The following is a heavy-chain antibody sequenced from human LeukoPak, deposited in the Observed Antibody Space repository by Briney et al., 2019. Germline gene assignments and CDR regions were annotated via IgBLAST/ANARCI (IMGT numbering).Heavy chain of an antibody. D-gene: IGHD4-11*01. Sequence: ASVKVSRKASGYTFTSYDINRVRQATGQGLEWMGWMNPNSGNTGYAQKFQGRVTMTRNTSISTAYMELSSLRSEDTAVYYCARVTTVAWFDPWGQGTLVTVSS. CDR3: ARVTTVAWFDP. CDR1: GYTFTSYD. CDR2: MNPNSGNT. J-gene: IGHJ5*02. V-gene: IGHV1-8*01.